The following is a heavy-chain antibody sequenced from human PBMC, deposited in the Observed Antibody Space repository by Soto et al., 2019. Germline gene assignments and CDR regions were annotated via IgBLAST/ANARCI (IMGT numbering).Heavy chain of an antibody. Sequence: SVKVSCKDSGGLFSSFAISWVRQAPGQGLEWMGGIIPVFGTTNYAQKFQGRVTITADESTNTAYMELSSLTSDDTAMYYCARGGGPYVWFNEFWGQGTQVTISS. V-gene: IGHV1-69*13. CDR3: ARGGGPYVWFNEF. CDR2: IIPVFGTT. D-gene: IGHD3-16*01. J-gene: IGHJ4*02. CDR1: GGLFSSFA.